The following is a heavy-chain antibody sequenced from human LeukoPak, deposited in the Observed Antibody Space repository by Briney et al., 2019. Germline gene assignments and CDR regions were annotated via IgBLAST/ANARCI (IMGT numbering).Heavy chain of an antibody. J-gene: IGHJ4*02. CDR1: GYSISSGYY. CDR2: IYHSGST. CDR3: ASYATMVSGY. D-gene: IGHD3-10*01. V-gene: IGHV4-38-2*02. Sequence: SETLSLTCTVSGYSISSGYYWGWIRQPPGKGLEWIGSIYHSGSTYYNPSLKSRVTISVDTSKNQFSLKLSSVTAADTAVYYCASYATMVSGYWGQGTLATVSS.